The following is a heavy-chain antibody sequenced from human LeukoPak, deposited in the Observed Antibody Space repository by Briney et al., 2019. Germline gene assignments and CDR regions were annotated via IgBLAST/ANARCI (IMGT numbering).Heavy chain of an antibody. V-gene: IGHV1-2*02. CDR2: INPNSAGT. CDR1: GYTFTGYY. Sequence: GASVKVSCKGSGYTFTGYYVHWVRQAPGQGLEWMGWINPNSAGTNSAQKFQGRVTMTRDTSISTAYMELSRLRSDDTAVYYCARYGGYSGYDNGNYFDYWGQGTLVTVSS. D-gene: IGHD5-12*01. J-gene: IGHJ4*02. CDR3: ARYGGYSGYDNGNYFDY.